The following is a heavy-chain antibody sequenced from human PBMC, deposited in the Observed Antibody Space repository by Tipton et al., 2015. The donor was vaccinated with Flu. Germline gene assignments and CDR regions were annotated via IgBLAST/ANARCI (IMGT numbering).Heavy chain of an antibody. CDR1: GGSFSGYY. Sequence: TLSLTCAVYGGSFSGYYWSWIRQPPGKGLEWIGEINHSGSTNYNPSLKSRVTISVDTSKNQFSLKLSSVTAADTAVYYCARRRGPRHGSGSYYHNWFDPWGQGTLVTVSS. V-gene: IGHV4-34*01. CDR3: ARRRGPRHGSGSYYHNWFDP. J-gene: IGHJ5*02. CDR2: INHSGST. D-gene: IGHD3-10*01.